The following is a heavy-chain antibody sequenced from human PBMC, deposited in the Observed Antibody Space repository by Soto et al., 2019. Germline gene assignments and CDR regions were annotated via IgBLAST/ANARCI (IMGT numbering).Heavy chain of an antibody. D-gene: IGHD6-19*01. CDR1: GFSLSTSGVG. V-gene: IGHV2-5*02. Sequence: QITLKESGPTLVKPTQTPTLTCTFSGFSLSTSGVGVGWIRQPPGKALEWLALIYWDDDKRYSPSLKSRLTITKDTSKNQVVLTMTNMDPVDTAAYYCAHRLDSGWLHGEYYFDYWGQGTLVTVSS. CDR2: IYWDDDK. J-gene: IGHJ4*02. CDR3: AHRLDSGWLHGEYYFDY.